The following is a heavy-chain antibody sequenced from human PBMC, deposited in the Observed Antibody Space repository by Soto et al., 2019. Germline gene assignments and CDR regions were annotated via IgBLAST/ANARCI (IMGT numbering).Heavy chain of an antibody. CDR1: GGTFSSYA. J-gene: IGHJ6*02. Sequence: QVQLVQSGAEVKKPGSSVKVSCKASGGTFSSYAISWVRQAPGQGLEWMGGIIPIFGTANYAQKLQGRVTITADESTSTAYMELSSLRSEDTAVYYCARCWVGPDIVVVVAALGDYYYYGMDVWGQGTTVTVSS. CDR2: IIPIFGTA. CDR3: ARCWVGPDIVVVVAALGDYYYYGMDV. V-gene: IGHV1-69*01. D-gene: IGHD2-15*01.